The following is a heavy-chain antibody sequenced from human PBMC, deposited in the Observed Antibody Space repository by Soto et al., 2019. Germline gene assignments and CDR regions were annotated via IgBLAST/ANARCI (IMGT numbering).Heavy chain of an antibody. CDR2: INPNSGGT. CDR1: GYPFTGYY. Sequence: XSVKVSCKASGYPFTGYYMHWVRQAPGQGLEWMGWINPNSGGTNYAQKFQGRVTMTRDTSISTAYMELSRLRSDDTAVYYCARVYYHDSSGTSSVGYYYGMDVCGQGTTVTVSS. D-gene: IGHD3-22*01. J-gene: IGHJ6*02. V-gene: IGHV1-2*02. CDR3: ARVYYHDSSGTSSVGYYYGMDV.